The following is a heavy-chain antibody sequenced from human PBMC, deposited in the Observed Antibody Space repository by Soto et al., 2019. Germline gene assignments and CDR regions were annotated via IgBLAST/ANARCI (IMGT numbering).Heavy chain of an antibody. CDR1: GFTFSSFS. J-gene: IGHJ2*01. V-gene: IGHV3-48*02. Sequence: PGGSLRLSCAASGFTFSSFSMNWVRQAPGKGLEWVSYISSGSATIYYTDSVKGRYTISRDNAKSSLYLQMDSLTDEDTAVYYCVRDSASYSSSSGSYWFFDLWGPGTLVTVSS. D-gene: IGHD6-6*01. CDR2: ISSGSATI. CDR3: VRDSASYSSSSGSYWFFDL.